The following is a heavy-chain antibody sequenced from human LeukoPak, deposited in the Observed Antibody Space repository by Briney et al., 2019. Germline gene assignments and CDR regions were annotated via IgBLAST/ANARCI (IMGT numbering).Heavy chain of an antibody. Sequence: ASVKVSCKAPGGTFSSYVNTWVRQAPGQGLEWMGGIIPMFDTANYAQKFQGRVTVTMDESTSTAYMELSSLRSEDTAVYYCARRYCSSAKCFWFDYCGQGTLVTVSS. CDR1: GGTFSSYV. V-gene: IGHV1-69*05. CDR2: IIPMFDTA. J-gene: IGHJ4*02. CDR3: ARRYCSSAKCFWFDY. D-gene: IGHD2-2*01.